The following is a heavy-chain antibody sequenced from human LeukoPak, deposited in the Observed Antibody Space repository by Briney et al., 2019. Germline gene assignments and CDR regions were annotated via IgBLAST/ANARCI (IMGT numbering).Heavy chain of an antibody. J-gene: IGHJ4*02. CDR1: GFTFSSYS. D-gene: IGHD1-26*01. CDR2: ISSSSTYI. Sequence: AGGSLRLSCAASGFTFSSYSMNWVRQAPGKGLQWVSSISSSSTYIYYADSAKGRFTISRDNAKNSLYLQMNSLRAEDTAVYYCARGSSGSYSWVTYYFDYWGQGTLVTVSS. CDR3: ARGSSGSYSWVTYYFDY. V-gene: IGHV3-21*04.